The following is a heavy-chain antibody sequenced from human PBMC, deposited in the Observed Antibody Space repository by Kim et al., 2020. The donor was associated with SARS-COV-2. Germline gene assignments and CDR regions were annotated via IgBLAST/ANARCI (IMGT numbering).Heavy chain of an antibody. Sequence: SFNYTASLRSRVTISVDTSKNQFSLKLSSVTAADTAVYYCARTGSGSYLSWGKGTVVTVSS. CDR3: ARTGSGSYLS. V-gene: IGHV4-34*01. D-gene: IGHD3-10*01. J-gene: IGHJ4*02. CDR2: SF.